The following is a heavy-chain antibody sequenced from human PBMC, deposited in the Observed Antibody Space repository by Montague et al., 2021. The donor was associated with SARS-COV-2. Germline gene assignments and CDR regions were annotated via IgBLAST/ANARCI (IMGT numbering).Heavy chain of an antibody. CDR2: IYYSGST. V-gene: IGHV4-59*12. CDR1: GGSISSYY. CDR3: ARDSYYYDSSDHFDY. J-gene: IGHJ4*02. D-gene: IGHD3-22*01. Sequence: SETLSLTCTVSGGSISSYYWSWIRQPPGKGLEWIGYIYYSGSTNYNPSLKSRVTISVDTSKNQFSLKLSSVTAADTAVYYCARDSYYYDSSDHFDYWGQGTLVTVSS.